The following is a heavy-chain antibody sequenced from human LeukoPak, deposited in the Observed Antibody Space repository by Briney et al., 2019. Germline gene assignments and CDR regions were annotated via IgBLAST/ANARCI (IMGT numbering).Heavy chain of an antibody. CDR2: ISGGGGST. Sequence: GGSLRLSCATSGFTFTNNDMNWVRQAPGKGLEWVSTISGGGGSTYYADSVKGRFTISRDNSKNTLYLQMNSLRAEDTAVYYCAKDAYGGNFDYWGQGTLVTVSS. V-gene: IGHV3-23*01. CDR1: GFTFTNND. D-gene: IGHD4-23*01. CDR3: AKDAYGGNFDY. J-gene: IGHJ4*02.